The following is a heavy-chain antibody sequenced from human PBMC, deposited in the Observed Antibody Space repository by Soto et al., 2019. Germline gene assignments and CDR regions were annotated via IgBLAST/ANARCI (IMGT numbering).Heavy chain of an antibody. CDR3: ARGGGYDFRSSQAPPIDV. V-gene: IGHV4-59*01. D-gene: IGHD3-3*01. CDR2: LYYTGST. J-gene: IGHJ6*02. CDR1: GGSISDFY. Sequence: SETLSLTCNVSGGSISDFYWSWIRQSPGKRLEWIGYLYYTGSTNYNPALKSRVTISLDTSKNQFSLKVRSVTAADTAVYYCARGGGYDFRSSQAPPIDVWGQGTTVTVS.